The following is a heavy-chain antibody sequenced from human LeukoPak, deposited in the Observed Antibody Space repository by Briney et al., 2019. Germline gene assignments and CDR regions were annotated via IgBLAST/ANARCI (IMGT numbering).Heavy chain of an antibody. Sequence: GGSLRLSCAASGFTFSNAWMSWVRQAPGKGLEWVGRIKSKTDGGTTDYAAPVKGRFTISRDDSKNTLYLQMNSLKTEDTAVYYCTTGPPGIAAAGTRDYWGQGTLVTVSS. J-gene: IGHJ4*02. CDR3: TTGPPGIAAAGTRDY. CDR2: IKSKTDGGTT. V-gene: IGHV3-15*01. D-gene: IGHD6-13*01. CDR1: GFTFSNAW.